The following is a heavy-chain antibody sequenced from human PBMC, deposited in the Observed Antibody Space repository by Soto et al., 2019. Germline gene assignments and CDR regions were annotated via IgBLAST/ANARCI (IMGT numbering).Heavy chain of an antibody. CDR3: ARGVAPYYFDY. CDR2: INAGNANT. D-gene: IGHD2-15*01. Sequence: QVQLVQSGAEEKKPGASVKVSCKASGYTFTSYAVHWVRQAPGQRLEWMGWINAGNANTKYSHNFQGRVTIARDTSASTAYMELSSLRSEDTAVYYCARGVAPYYFDYWGQGTLVTVSS. V-gene: IGHV1-3*05. J-gene: IGHJ4*02. CDR1: GYTFTSYA.